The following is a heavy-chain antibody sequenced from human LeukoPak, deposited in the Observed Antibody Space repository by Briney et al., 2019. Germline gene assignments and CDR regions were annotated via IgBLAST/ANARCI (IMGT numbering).Heavy chain of an antibody. CDR2: IRYDGSNK. V-gene: IGHV3-30*02. CDR3: ARRSNYCGGGSCSFDI. Sequence: GGSLRLSCAASGFTFSSYGMHWVRQAPGKGLEWVAFIRYDGSNKYYADPVKGRFTISRDNSKNTLYLQIFSLRAEDTAVYYCARRSNYCGGGSCSFDIWGQGTMVTVSS. D-gene: IGHD2-15*01. CDR1: GFTFSSYG. J-gene: IGHJ3*02.